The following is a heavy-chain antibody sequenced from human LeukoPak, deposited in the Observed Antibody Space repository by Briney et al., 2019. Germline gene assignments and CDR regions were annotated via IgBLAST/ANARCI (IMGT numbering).Heavy chain of an antibody. D-gene: IGHD6-19*01. CDR3: TRAVAVAGEPFDP. CDR2: IRSKAYGGTT. V-gene: IGHV3-49*04. Sequence: PGRSLRLSCTASGFTFGDYAMSWVRQAPGKGLEWVGFIRSKAYGGTTEYAASVKGRFTISRDDSKSIAYLQMNSLKTEDTAVYYCTRAVAVAGEPFDPWGQGTLVTVSS. CDR1: GFTFGDYA. J-gene: IGHJ5*02.